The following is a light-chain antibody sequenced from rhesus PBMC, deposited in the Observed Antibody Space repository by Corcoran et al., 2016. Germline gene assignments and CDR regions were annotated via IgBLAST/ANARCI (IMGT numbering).Light chain of an antibody. CDR1: QSISSW. J-gene: IGKJ1*01. Sequence: DIQMTQSPSSLSASVGDTVTITCRASQSISSWLAWYQQKPGKAPKPLIYKASSLQSGVPSRFSGSGPWTDFTLTISSLQSEDFATYYCQQYSSSPRTFGQGPKVEIK. CDR2: KAS. V-gene: IGKV1-22*01. CDR3: QQYSSSPRT.